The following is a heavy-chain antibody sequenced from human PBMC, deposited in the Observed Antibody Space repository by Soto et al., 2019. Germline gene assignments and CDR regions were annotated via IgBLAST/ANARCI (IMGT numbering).Heavy chain of an antibody. V-gene: IGHV3-23*01. CDR1: GFTLRGYA. Sequence: GGSLRLSCAAFGFTLRGYAFCWVLQTQGKGLEWDSYISANGVSTYYADSVEDRFTSGRDNSKNTLYLQMTSLKSEDTAIYYCAKDRTRSRYWDIWGQGTLVTVSS. J-gene: IGHJ4*02. CDR2: ISANGVST. D-gene: IGHD1-20*01. CDR3: AKDRTRSRYWDI.